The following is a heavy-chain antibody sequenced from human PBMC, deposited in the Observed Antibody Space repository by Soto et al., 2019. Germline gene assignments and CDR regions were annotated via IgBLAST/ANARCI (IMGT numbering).Heavy chain of an antibody. CDR2: INPSGGST. J-gene: IGHJ6*02. CDR3: ARDPQAGLSIYYGMDV. V-gene: IGHV1-46*03. D-gene: IGHD6-19*01. Sequence: ASVKVSCKASGYTFTSYYMHWVRQAPGQGLEWMGIINPSGGSTSYAQKFQGRVTMTRDTSTSTVYMELSSLRSEDTAVYYCARDPQAGLSIYYGMDVWGQGTTVTVSS. CDR1: GYTFTSYY.